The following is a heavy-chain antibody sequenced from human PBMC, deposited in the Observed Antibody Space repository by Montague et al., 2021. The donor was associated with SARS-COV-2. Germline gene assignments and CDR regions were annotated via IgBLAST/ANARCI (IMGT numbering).Heavy chain of an antibody. CDR2: ISDSGST. Sequence: SETLSLTCTVSGGSISSFYWSWLRQPPGKGLEWIGYISDSGSTNYNPSLTSRVTMSVDTSKNQFSLKVNSVTAADTAVYYCARHYSTTLPAGYWGQGALVTVSS. D-gene: IGHD2/OR15-2a*01. CDR3: ARHYSTTLPAGY. V-gene: IGHV4-59*08. CDR1: GGSISSFY. J-gene: IGHJ4*02.